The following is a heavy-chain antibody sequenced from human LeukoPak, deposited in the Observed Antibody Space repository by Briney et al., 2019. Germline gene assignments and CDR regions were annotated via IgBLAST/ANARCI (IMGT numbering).Heavy chain of an antibody. Sequence: PSETLSLTCAVYGGSFSGYYWSWIRQPPGKGLEWIGEINHSGSTNYNPSLKSRVTISVDTSKNQFSLKLSSVTAADTAVYYCARAGLRYFDWLHGALGYWGQGTLVTVSS. CDR3: ARAGLRYFDWLHGALGY. J-gene: IGHJ4*02. V-gene: IGHV4-34*01. CDR2: INHSGST. CDR1: GGSFSGYY. D-gene: IGHD3-9*01.